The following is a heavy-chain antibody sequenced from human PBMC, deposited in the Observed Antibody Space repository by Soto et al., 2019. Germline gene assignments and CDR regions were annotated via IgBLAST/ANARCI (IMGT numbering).Heavy chain of an antibody. Sequence: QVQLVQSGAEVKKPGASVKVSCKASGYTFSTSAMHWVRQAPGQRLEWMGWINTGNDNTKYSQKFQDRLTITRDTSASTAYMELSSLTSEDTAVYYCARDEGVASGNWGQGTLVTVCS. CDR3: ARDEGVASGN. CDR1: GYTFSTSA. CDR2: INTGNDNT. J-gene: IGHJ4*02. V-gene: IGHV1-3*04. D-gene: IGHD5-12*01.